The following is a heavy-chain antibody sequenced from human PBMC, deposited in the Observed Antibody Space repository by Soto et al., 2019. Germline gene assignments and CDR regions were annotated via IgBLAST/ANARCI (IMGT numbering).Heavy chain of an antibody. CDR1: GFTFTGYW. D-gene: IGHD5-18*01. CDR2: IKQDGSEK. J-gene: IGHJ4*02. Sequence: EVQLVESGGGLVQHGGSLRLSCAAAGFTFTGYWMSWVRQAPGKGLEWVANIKQDGSEKYYVDSVNGRFTISRDNAKNSLYLPMNSLRAEDTAVYYCARVSYGSKPTRFDYWGQGTLVTVSS. CDR3: ARVSYGSKPTRFDY. V-gene: IGHV3-7*01.